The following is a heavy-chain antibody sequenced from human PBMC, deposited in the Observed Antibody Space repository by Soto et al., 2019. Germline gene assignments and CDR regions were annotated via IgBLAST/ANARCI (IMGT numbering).Heavy chain of an antibody. D-gene: IGHD3-9*01. Sequence: ASVKVSCKASGGTFSSYAISWVRQAPGQGLEWMGGIIPIFGTANYAQKFQGRVTITADESTSTAYMELSSLRSEDTAVYYCARARGTYYDILTGYHTADYWGQGTLVTVYS. J-gene: IGHJ4*02. CDR2: IIPIFGTA. V-gene: IGHV1-69*13. CDR3: ARARGTYYDILTGYHTADY. CDR1: GGTFSSYA.